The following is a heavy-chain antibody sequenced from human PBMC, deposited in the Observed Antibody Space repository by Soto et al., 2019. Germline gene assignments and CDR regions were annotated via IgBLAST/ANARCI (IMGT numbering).Heavy chain of an antibody. CDR1: GGSFSGYY. D-gene: IGHD3-16*02. J-gene: IGHJ6*02. CDR3: ARTRWYYYYGMDV. Sequence: XGTLSLTCAVYGGSFSGYYWSWIRQPPGKGLEWIGEINHSGSTNYNPSLKSRVTISVDTSKNQFSLKLSSVTAADTAVYYCARTRWYYYYGMDVWGQGTTVTVSS. CDR2: INHSGST. V-gene: IGHV4-34*01.